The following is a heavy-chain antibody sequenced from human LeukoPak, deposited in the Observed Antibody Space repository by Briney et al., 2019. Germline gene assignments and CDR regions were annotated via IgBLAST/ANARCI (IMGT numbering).Heavy chain of an antibody. CDR3: ERGGYGDRIAY. V-gene: IGHV1-46*01. CDR2: INPSGGRT. D-gene: IGHD4-17*01. CDR1: GYTFIRYY. Sequence: GASVKVSCKASGYTFIRYYMHWVRQAPGQGLAWMGIINPSGGRTSDAQKCHGRVNMKTDTSTSTVYMELSRLRSEDTAVYYCERGGYGDRIAYWGQGTLVSVS. J-gene: IGHJ4*02.